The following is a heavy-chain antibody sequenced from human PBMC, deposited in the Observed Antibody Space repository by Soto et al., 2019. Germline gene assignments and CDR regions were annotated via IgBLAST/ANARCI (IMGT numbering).Heavy chain of an antibody. CDR2: IYPSDSDT. Sequence: GESLKISCKGSGYSFSTFWIGWVHQMPGKGLEWMGIIYPSDSDTRYSPSFQGQVTISADKSSRTAYLQWSSLKASDSAMYYCARLPQDYYYHGMDVWGQGTKVTVSS. CDR3: ARLPQDYYYHGMDV. CDR1: GYSFSTFW. J-gene: IGHJ6*02. V-gene: IGHV5-51*07.